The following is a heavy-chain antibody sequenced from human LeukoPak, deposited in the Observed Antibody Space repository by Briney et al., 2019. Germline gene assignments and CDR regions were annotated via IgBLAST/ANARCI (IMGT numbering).Heavy chain of an antibody. V-gene: IGHV4-59*12. Sequence: PSETLSLTCTVSGGSIRSYYWSWIRQPPGKGLEWMGYIYYSGSTNYNPSLESRVTMSVDTSNSQFSLKLRSVTAADTAVYYCARARIPSSYDSSSWGDNWFDPWGQGTLVTVSS. J-gene: IGHJ5*02. CDR1: GGSIRSYY. D-gene: IGHD3-22*01. CDR2: IYYSGST. CDR3: ARARIPSSYDSSSWGDNWFDP.